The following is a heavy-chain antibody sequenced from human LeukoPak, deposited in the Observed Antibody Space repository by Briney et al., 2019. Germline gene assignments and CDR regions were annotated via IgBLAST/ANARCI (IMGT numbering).Heavy chain of an antibody. CDR1: GYTFTSYG. V-gene: IGHV1-18*01. D-gene: IGHD3-22*01. Sequence: ASVKVSCKASGYTFTSYGISWVRQAPGQGLEWMGWISAYNGNTNFAQNLQGRVTMTTDTSTSTAYMELRSLRSDDTAVYYCARDYYDSSGYYRGGDDFDYWGQGTLVTVSS. CDR2: ISAYNGNT. J-gene: IGHJ4*02. CDR3: ARDYYDSSGYYRGGDDFDY.